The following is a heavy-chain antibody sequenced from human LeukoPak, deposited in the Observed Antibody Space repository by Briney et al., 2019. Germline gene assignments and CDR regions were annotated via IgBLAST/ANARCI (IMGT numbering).Heavy chain of an antibody. D-gene: IGHD4-17*01. CDR3: ARERGDYDSDNWFDS. Sequence: PSETLSLTCTVSGASIGSNFWSWIRQPPGKGLEWIGYIYYGGGTNYNPSFESRITISVDTSKNRISLNLTSVTASDTAIYYCARERGDYDSDNWFDSWGQGTLVTVSS. V-gene: IGHV4-59*01. CDR2: IYYGGGT. J-gene: IGHJ5*01. CDR1: GASIGSNF.